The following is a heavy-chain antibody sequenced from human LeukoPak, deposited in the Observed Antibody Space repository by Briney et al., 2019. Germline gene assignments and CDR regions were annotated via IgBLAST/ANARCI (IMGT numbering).Heavy chain of an antibody. Sequence: GESLKISCKGSGYRFTSYWIGWVRQMPGKGLGWMGKIYPGDSDTRYSPSFQGQVTMSADKSINTAYLQWSSLKASDTGMYYCARPQDFVGTTSCFDVWGQGTMVTVSS. V-gene: IGHV5-51*01. J-gene: IGHJ3*01. CDR2: IYPGDSDT. CDR1: GYRFTSYW. CDR3: ARPQDFVGTTSCFDV. D-gene: IGHD1-1*01.